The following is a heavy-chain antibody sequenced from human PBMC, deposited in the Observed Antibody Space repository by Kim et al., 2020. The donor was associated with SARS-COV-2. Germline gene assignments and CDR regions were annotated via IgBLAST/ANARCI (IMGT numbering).Heavy chain of an antibody. CDR3: AREIGSGYSYGAEY. CDR1: GYTFTGYY. D-gene: IGHD5-18*01. Sequence: ASVKVSCKASGYTFTGYYIHWVRQAPGQGLEWMGRINPKSGGTKYAQKFQGRVTMTRDTSISTAYMELSRLRSDDTAVYYCAREIGSGYSYGAEYRGQGTLVTVSS. V-gene: IGHV1-2*06. J-gene: IGHJ4*02. CDR2: INPKSGGT.